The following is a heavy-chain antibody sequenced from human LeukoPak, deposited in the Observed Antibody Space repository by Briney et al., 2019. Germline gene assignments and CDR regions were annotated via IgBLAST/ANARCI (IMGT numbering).Heavy chain of an antibody. Sequence: GTSLRLSCAASGFTFSSSAMHRVRQAPGKGLEWVAVISYDGSDKYYADSVKGRFTISRDNSKNTLYVQMNSLRVEDTAVYYCARDPKQLTYFDYWGQGTLVTVSS. CDR2: ISYDGSDK. D-gene: IGHD6-13*01. J-gene: IGHJ4*02. CDR3: ARDPKQLTYFDY. V-gene: IGHV3-30*04. CDR1: GFTFSSSA.